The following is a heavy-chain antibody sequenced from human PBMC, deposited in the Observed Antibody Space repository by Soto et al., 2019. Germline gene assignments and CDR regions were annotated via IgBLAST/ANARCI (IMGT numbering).Heavy chain of an antibody. CDR3: AAPRGGSSSGRKHYYYYRMDV. V-gene: IGHV1-69*13. CDR2: IIPIFGTA. J-gene: IGHJ6*02. Sequence: GASVKVSCKASGGTFSSYAISWVRQAPGQGLEWMGGIIPIFGTANYAQKFQGRVTVTADESTSTAYMELSSLRSEETAVYYCAAPRGGSSSGRKHYYYYRMDVWGQGTTVTVSS. CDR1: GGTFSSYA. D-gene: IGHD6-6*01.